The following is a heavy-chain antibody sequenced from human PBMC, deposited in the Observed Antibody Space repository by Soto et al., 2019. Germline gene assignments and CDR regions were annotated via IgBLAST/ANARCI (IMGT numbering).Heavy chain of an antibody. CDR2: IIPIFGTA. CDR1: GGTFSSYA. Sequence: SVKVSCKASGGTFSSYAISWVRQAPGQGLEWMGGIIPIFGTANYAQKFQGRVTITADESTSTAYMELSSLRSEDTAVYYCARFVRHQLPTIDYWGQGALVTVSS. V-gene: IGHV1-69*13. J-gene: IGHJ4*02. CDR3: ARFVRHQLPTIDY. D-gene: IGHD1-26*01.